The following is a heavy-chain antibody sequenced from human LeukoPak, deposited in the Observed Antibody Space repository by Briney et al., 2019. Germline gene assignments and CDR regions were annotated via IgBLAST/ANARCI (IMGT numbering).Heavy chain of an antibody. Sequence: PGGSLRLSCAASGFTFSSYAMSWVRQAPEKGLEWVSAISGGGGSTYYADSVKGRFTISRDNSKNSLYLQMNSLRSDDTALYYCARESESSGWYDYWGQGTLVTVSS. J-gene: IGHJ4*02. CDR1: GFTFSSYA. CDR3: ARESESSGWYDY. D-gene: IGHD6-19*01. V-gene: IGHV3-23*01. CDR2: ISGGGGST.